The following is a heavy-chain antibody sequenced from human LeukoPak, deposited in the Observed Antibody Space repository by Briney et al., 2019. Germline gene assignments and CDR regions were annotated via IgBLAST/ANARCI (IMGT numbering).Heavy chain of an antibody. CDR2: IKSKAGGGTT. CDR3: TSLMVRGVDDAFDI. D-gene: IGHD3-10*01. V-gene: IGHV3-15*01. CDR1: GFTFSNAW. Sequence: PGRSLRLSCAASGFTFSNAWMNWVRQAPGKGLEWVGRIKSKAGGGTTDYAAPVKGRFTISRDDSKHTLYLQMNSLKTEDTAVYYCTSLMVRGVDDAFDIWGQGTMVTVSS. J-gene: IGHJ3*02.